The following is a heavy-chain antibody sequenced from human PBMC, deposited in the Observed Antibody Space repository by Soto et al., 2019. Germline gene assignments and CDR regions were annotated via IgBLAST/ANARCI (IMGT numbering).Heavy chain of an antibody. CDR2: IIPIFGTA. V-gene: IGHV1-69*13. CDR1: GGTFSSCA. Sequence: ASVKVSCKASGGTFSSCAISWVRQAPGQGLEWMGGIIPIFGTANYAQKFQGRVTITADESTSTAYMELSSLRSEDTAVYYCATKTSMVRGVIITFGAFDIWGQGTMVTVSS. D-gene: IGHD3-10*01. CDR3: ATKTSMVRGVIITFGAFDI. J-gene: IGHJ3*02.